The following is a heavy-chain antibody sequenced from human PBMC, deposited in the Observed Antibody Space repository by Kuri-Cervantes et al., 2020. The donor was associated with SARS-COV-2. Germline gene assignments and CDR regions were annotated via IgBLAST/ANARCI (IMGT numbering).Heavy chain of an antibody. CDR2: IYYSGST. D-gene: IGHD3-9*01. V-gene: IGHV4-59*08. CDR3: ARHYAFDRFHK. Sequence: ESLKISCAGSGFPFSNYVMSWVRQAPGKGLEWIGYIYYSGSTNYNPSLKSRVTISVDTSKNQFSLKLSSVTAADTAIYYCARHYAFDRFHKWGQGTQVTVSS. J-gene: IGHJ4*02. CDR1: GFPFSNYV.